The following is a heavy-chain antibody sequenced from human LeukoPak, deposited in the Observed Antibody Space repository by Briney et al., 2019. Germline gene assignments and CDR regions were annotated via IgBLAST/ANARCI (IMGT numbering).Heavy chain of an antibody. CDR2: IKQDGSEK. CDR3: ARVVRFLEWLPRFGSYFDY. J-gene: IGHJ4*02. Sequence: PGGSLRLSCAVSGFTFSSYWMSWVRQAPGKGLEWVANIKQDGSEKYYVDSVKGRFTISRDNAKNSLYLQMNSLRAEDTGVYYCARVVRFLEWLPRFGSYFDYWGQGTLVTVSS. V-gene: IGHV3-7*03. D-gene: IGHD3-3*01. CDR1: GFTFSSYW.